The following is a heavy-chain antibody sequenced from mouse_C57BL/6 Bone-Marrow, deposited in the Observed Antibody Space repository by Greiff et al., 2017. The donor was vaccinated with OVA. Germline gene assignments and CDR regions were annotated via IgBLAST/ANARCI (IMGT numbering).Heavy chain of an antibody. J-gene: IGHJ3*01. CDR3: ARRGDCGSSPTGYAY. CDR2: IYPRSGNI. D-gene: IGHD1-1*01. Sequence: QVQLQQSGAELARPGASVKLSCKASGYTFTSYGISWVKQRTGQGLEWIGEIYPRSGNIYYNEKFKGKATLTADKSSSTAYMELRSLTSEDSAVYFCARRGDCGSSPTGYAYWGQGTLVTVSA. V-gene: IGHV1-81*01. CDR1: GYTFTSYG.